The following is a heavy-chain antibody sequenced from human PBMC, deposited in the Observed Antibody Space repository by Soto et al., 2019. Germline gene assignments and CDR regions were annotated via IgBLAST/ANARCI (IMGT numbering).Heavy chain of an antibody. CDR2: ISAYNGNT. Sequence: RASVKVSCKASGYTFTSYGISWVRQAPGQGLEWMGWISAYNGNTNYAQKLQGRVTMTTDTSTSTAYMELRSLRSDDTAVYYCARVDVVVVAATLDYWGQGTLVTVSS. J-gene: IGHJ4*02. CDR1: GYTFTSYG. CDR3: ARVDVVVVAATLDY. V-gene: IGHV1-18*01. D-gene: IGHD2-15*01.